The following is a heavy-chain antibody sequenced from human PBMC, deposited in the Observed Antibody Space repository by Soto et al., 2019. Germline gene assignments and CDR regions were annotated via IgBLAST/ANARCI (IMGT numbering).Heavy chain of an antibody. CDR1: GFTFSSYS. CDR2: ISRNRSEK. J-gene: IGHJ5*02. V-gene: IGHV3-48*04. Sequence: QSGGSLRLSCAASGFTFSSYSMNWVRQAPGKGLEWVSNISRNRSEKYYADSVKGRFTISRDNAKNSLYLQMNSLRAEDTAVYYCARQQSWGQGTLVTVSS. D-gene: IGHD6-13*01. CDR3: ARQQS.